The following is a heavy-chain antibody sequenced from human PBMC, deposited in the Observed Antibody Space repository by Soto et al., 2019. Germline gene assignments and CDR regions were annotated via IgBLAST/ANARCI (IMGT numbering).Heavy chain of an antibody. D-gene: IGHD2-15*01. Sequence: SETLSLTCAVYGGSFSGYYWSWIRQPPGKGLEWIGEINHSGSTNYNPSLKSRVTISVDTSENQFSLKLSSVTAADTAVYYCARGLRGGSPHYYYGMDVWGQGTTVTVSS. CDR1: GGSFSGYY. J-gene: IGHJ6*02. CDR2: INHSGST. CDR3: ARGLRGGSPHYYYGMDV. V-gene: IGHV4-34*01.